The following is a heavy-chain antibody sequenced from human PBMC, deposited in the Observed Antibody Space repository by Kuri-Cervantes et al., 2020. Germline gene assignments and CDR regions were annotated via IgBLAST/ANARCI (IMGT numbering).Heavy chain of an antibody. J-gene: IGHJ4*02. D-gene: IGHD3-10*01. CDR1: GYTFTSYG. CDR2: ISAYNGNT. Sequence: ASVKVSCKASGYTFTSYGISWVRQAPGQGLEWMGWISAYNGNTNYAQKLQGRVTMTTDTSTSTAYMELRSLRSDDTAVYYCARGRITMVQGVIMDYWGQGTLVTVSS. V-gene: IGHV1-18*01. CDR3: ARGRITMVQGVIMDY.